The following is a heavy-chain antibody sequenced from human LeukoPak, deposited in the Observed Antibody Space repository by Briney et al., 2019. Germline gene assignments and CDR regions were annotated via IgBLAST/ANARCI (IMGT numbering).Heavy chain of an antibody. J-gene: IGHJ6*02. CDR2: INPSGGST. Sequence: ASVNVSCKASGYTFTSYYMHWVRQAPGQGLEWMGIINPSGGSTSYAQKFQGRVTMTRDTSTSTVYMELSSLRSEDTAVYYCARGELRFLEQGRNYYYYGMDVWGQGTTVTVSS. V-gene: IGHV1-46*01. CDR1: GYTFTSYY. CDR3: ARGELRFLEQGRNYYYYGMDV. D-gene: IGHD3-3*01.